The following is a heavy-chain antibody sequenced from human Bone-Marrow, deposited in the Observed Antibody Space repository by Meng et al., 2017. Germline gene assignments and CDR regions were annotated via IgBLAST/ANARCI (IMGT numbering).Heavy chain of an antibody. CDR1: GGSFSGNS. J-gene: IGHJ5*02. CDR3: AREWGSGVPAANEVWFDP. CDR2: IYHSGST. Sequence: QVQLQQWGEGLLKPSETLSLTCAVYGGSFSGNSWSWIRQPPGKGLEWIGEIYHSGSTNYNPSLKSRVTISVDKSKNQFSLKLSSVTAADTAVYYCAREWGSGVPAANEVWFDPWGQGTLVTVSS. D-gene: IGHD2-2*01. V-gene: IGHV4-34*01.